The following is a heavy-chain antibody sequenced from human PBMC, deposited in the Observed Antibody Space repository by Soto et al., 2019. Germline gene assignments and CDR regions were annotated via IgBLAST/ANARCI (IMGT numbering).Heavy chain of an antibody. Sequence: GGSLRLSCAASGFTFSSYGMHWVRQAPGKGLEWVAVIWYDGSNKYYADSVKGRFTISRDNSKNTLYLQMNSLRAEDTAVYYCARDSELRFYYYGMDVWGQGTTVTVSS. CDR3: ARDSELRFYYYGMDV. CDR1: GFTFSSYG. D-gene: IGHD1-7*01. CDR2: IWYDGSNK. J-gene: IGHJ6*02. V-gene: IGHV3-33*01.